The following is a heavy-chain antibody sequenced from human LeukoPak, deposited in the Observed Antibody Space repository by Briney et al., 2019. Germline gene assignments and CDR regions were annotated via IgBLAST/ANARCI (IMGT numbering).Heavy chain of an antibody. CDR2: INHSGST. J-gene: IGHJ5*02. V-gene: IGHV4-34*01. D-gene: IGHD2-2*01. CDR3: ARIVVPAAPNWFDP. CDR1: GGSFSGYY. Sequence: SETLSLTCAVYGGSFSGYYWSWIRQPPGKGLEWIGEINHSGSTNYNPSLKSRVTISVDTSKNQFSLKLSSVTAADTAVYYCARIVVPAAPNWFDPWGQGTLVTVSS.